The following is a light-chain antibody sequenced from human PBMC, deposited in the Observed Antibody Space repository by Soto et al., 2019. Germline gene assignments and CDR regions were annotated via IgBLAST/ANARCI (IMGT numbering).Light chain of an antibody. CDR2: GAS. Sequence: EIVLTQSPGTLSLSPGERATLSCRASQSVSSSYLAWYQQTPGQAPRLLIYGASSTATGIPDRISSSGSGTVFTLTSSRLEPEDFAVYYWQQYGRSPYTFGQGTKLEIK. CDR1: QSVSSSY. V-gene: IGKV3-20*01. J-gene: IGKJ2*01. CDR3: QQYGRSPYT.